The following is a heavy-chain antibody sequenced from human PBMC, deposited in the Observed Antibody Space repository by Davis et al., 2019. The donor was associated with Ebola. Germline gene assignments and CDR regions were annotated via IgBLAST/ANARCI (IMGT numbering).Heavy chain of an antibody. CDR3: AKDRAAVADWYFDL. D-gene: IGHD6-19*01. CDR1: GFTFSSYG. V-gene: IGHV3-74*01. Sequence: HTGGSLRLSCAASGFTFSSYGMHWVRQAPGKGLVWVSVINRDESSTTYADSVKGRFTISRDNAKNLLYLQMNSLRAEDTAVYYCAKDRAAVADWYFDLWGRGTLVTVSS. CDR2: INRDESST. J-gene: IGHJ2*01.